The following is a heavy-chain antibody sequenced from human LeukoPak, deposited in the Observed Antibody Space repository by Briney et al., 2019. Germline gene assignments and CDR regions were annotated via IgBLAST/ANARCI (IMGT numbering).Heavy chain of an antibody. CDR3: ARGHGQWELCLHS. CDR2: INHSGRT. CDR1: GGSFSEYY. J-gene: IGHJ4*02. V-gene: IGHV4-34*01. Sequence: PSETLSLTCAVFGGSFSEYYWSWIRQSPGQGLEWIGEINHSGRTNYNPSLKSRVTLSVDASKNQFSLSLSSTTAADTAVYFCARGHGQWELCLHSWGQGTLVTVSS. D-gene: IGHD1-26*01.